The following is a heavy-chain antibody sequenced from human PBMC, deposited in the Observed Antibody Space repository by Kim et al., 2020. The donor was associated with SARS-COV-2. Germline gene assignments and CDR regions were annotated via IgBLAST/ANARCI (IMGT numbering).Heavy chain of an antibody. D-gene: IGHD6-6*01. CDR3: ASVSYSSSLVHYYYYYGMDV. V-gene: IGHV4-34*01. Sequence: TLSLTCAVYGGSFSGYYWSWIRQPPGKGLEWIGEINHSGSTNYNPSLKSRVTISVDTSKNQFSLKLSSVTAADTAVYYCASVSYSSSLVHYYYYYGMDV. CDR1: GGSFSGYY. J-gene: IGHJ6*01. CDR2: INHSGST.